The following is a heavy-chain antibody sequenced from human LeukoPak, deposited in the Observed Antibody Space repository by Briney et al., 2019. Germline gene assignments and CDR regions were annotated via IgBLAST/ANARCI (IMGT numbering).Heavy chain of an antibody. Sequence: GGSLRLSCAASGFTFSSYGMHWVRQAPGKGLEWVAFIRYDGSNKYYADSVKGRFTVSRDNSKNTLYLQMNSLRAEDTAVYYCAKDWYDSSGPILKVWGQGTMATVSS. J-gene: IGHJ3*01. CDR1: GFTFSSYG. CDR3: AKDWYDSSGPILKV. D-gene: IGHD3-22*01. CDR2: IRYDGSNK. V-gene: IGHV3-30*02.